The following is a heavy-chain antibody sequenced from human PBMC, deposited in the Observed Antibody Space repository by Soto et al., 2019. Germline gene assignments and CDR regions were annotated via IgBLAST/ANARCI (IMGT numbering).Heavy chain of an antibody. Sequence: ASVKVSCKASGYTFTSYGISWVRQAPGQGLEWMGWISAYNGNTNYAQKLQGRVTMTTDTSTSTAYMELRSLRSDDTAVYYCARDRDYYGSSGFFAQRKYYYYYYGMDVWGQGTTVTVSS. V-gene: IGHV1-18*01. J-gene: IGHJ6*02. CDR2: ISAYNGNT. CDR1: GYTFTSYG. D-gene: IGHD3-22*01. CDR3: ARDRDYYGSSGFFAQRKYYYYYYGMDV.